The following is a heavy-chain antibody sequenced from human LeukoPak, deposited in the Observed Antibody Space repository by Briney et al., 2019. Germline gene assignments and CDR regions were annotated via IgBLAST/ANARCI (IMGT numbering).Heavy chain of an antibody. D-gene: IGHD3-3*01. V-gene: IGHV3-53*01. J-gene: IGHJ6*02. CDR2: IYSGGST. Sequence: PGGSLRLSCAASGFTVSSNYMSWVRQAPGKGLEWVSVIYSGGSTYYADSVKGRFTISRDNSKNTLYLQMNSLRAEDTAVYYCAKLVEYYDFWSGYYSNYGMDVWGQGTTVTVSS. CDR1: GFTVSSNY. CDR3: AKLVEYYDFWSGYYSNYGMDV.